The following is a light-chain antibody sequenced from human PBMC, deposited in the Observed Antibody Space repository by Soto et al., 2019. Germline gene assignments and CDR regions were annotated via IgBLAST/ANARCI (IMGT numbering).Light chain of an antibody. CDR2: GAS. V-gene: IGKV3-20*01. CDR3: QHFGGSPYT. CDR1: QSVSSSY. J-gene: IGKJ2*01. Sequence: EIVLTQSPGALSLSPGERATLSCWASQSVSSSYLAWYQQKPGQAPRLLIYGASSRATGIPDRFSGSGSGTDFTLTISRLEPEDFAVYYCQHFGGSPYTFGQGTKLEIK.